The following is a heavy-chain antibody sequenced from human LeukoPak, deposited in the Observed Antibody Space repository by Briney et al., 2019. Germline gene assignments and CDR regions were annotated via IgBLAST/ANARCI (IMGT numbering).Heavy chain of an antibody. CDR1: GGSISSGDYS. CDR3: ARRRLQDYYGSGSYYNRALDY. Sequence: RSSQTLSLTCTVSGGSISSGDYSWSWIRQPPGKGLEWIGEINHSGSTNYNPSLKSRVTISVDTSKNQFSLKLSSVTAADTAVYYCARRRLQDYYGSGSYYNRALDYWGQGTLVTVSS. J-gene: IGHJ4*02. D-gene: IGHD3-10*01. V-gene: IGHV4-30-2*01. CDR2: INHSGST.